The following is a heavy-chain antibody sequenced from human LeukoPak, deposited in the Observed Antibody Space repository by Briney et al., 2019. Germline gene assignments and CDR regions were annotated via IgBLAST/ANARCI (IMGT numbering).Heavy chain of an antibody. Sequence: GGSLRLSCAASGFTFSSYAMSWVRQAPGKGLEWVSAISGSGGSTYYAHSVKGRFTISRDNSKNTLYLQMNSLRAEDTAVYYCAKGSGYDPLYYFDYWGQGTLVTVSS. CDR1: GFTFSSYA. CDR3: AKGSGYDPLYYFDY. V-gene: IGHV3-23*01. D-gene: IGHD5-12*01. CDR2: ISGSGGST. J-gene: IGHJ4*02.